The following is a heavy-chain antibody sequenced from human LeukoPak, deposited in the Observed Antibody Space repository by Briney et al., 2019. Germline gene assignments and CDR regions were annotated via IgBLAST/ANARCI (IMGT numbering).Heavy chain of an antibody. CDR1: GFTFSSYS. CDR3: ARDRKVRVNYYYYYMDV. Sequence: GGSLRLSCAASGFTFSSYSMNWVRQAPGKGLEWVSYISSSSSTIYYADSVKGRFTISRENGKNSLYLQMNSLRAEDMAVYYCARDRKVRVNYYYYYMDVWGKGTTVTVSS. CDR2: ISSSSSTI. J-gene: IGHJ6*03. V-gene: IGHV3-48*01. D-gene: IGHD1-14*01.